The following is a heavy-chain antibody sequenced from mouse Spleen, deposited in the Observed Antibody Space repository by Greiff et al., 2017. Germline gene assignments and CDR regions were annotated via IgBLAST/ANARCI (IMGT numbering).Heavy chain of an antibody. V-gene: IGHV1-69*01. D-gene: IGHD1-1*01. CDR2: IDPSDSYT. J-gene: IGHJ3*01. CDR1: GYTFTSYW. Sequence: QVQLQQPGAELVMPGASVKLSCKASGYTFTSYWMHWVKQRPGQGLEWIGEIDPSDSYTNYNQKFKGKATLTVDKSSSTAYMQLSSLTSEDSAVYYCATSYYASFAYWGQGTLVTVSA. CDR3: ATSYYASFAY.